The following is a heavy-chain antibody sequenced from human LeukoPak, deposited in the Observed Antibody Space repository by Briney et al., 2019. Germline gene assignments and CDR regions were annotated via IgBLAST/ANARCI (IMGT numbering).Heavy chain of an antibody. D-gene: IGHD3-22*01. Sequence: SETLSLTCTVSGGSISSYYRSWIRQPPGKGLEWIGYIYYSGSTNYNPSLKSRVTISVDTSKNQFSLKLSSVTAADTAVYYCARASYYYDSSGYDFDYWGRGTLVTVSS. V-gene: IGHV4-59*01. CDR1: GGSISSYY. CDR3: ARASYYYDSSGYDFDY. J-gene: IGHJ4*02. CDR2: IYYSGST.